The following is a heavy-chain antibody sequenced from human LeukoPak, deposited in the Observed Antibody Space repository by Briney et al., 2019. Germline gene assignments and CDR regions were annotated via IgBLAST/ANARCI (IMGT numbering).Heavy chain of an antibody. J-gene: IGHJ5*02. D-gene: IGHD3-9*01. Sequence: GASVKVSCKASGGTFSSYAISWVRQAPGQGLEWMGGIIPIFGTANYAQKFQGRVTITADKSTSTAYMELSSLRSEDTAVYYCARESNYDILTGYQTHNWFDPWGQGTLVTVSS. CDR3: ARESNYDILTGYQTHNWFDP. V-gene: IGHV1-69*06. CDR2: IIPIFGTA. CDR1: GGTFSSYA.